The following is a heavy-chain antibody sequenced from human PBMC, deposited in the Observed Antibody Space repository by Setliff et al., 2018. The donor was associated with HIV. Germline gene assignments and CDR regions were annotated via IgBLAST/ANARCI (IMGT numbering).Heavy chain of an antibody. D-gene: IGHD2-8*01. CDR2: ITGSGGNT. CDR1: GFTFGGFA. CDR3: AREFVPTGFFDF. V-gene: IGHV3-23*01. J-gene: IGHJ4*02. Sequence: PGGSLRLSCVPSGFTFGGFAMSWVRQAPGRGLEWVSAITGSGGNTYYADSVKGRFTISRDNSENTLYLQMNSLRADDTAVYYCAREFVPTGFFDFWGLGSLVTISS.